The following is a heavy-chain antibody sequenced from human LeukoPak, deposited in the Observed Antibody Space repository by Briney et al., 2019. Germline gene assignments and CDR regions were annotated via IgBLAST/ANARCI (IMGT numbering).Heavy chain of an antibody. Sequence: ASVKVSCKASGGTFSSYAISWVRQAPGQGLEWMGGIIPIFGTANYAQKFQGRVTIAADKSTSTAYMELSSLKSEDTAVYYCAITIMVRGVIGGSDYWGQRTLVTVSS. CDR2: IIPIFGTA. CDR3: AITIMVRGVIGGSDY. V-gene: IGHV1-69*06. J-gene: IGHJ4*02. D-gene: IGHD3-10*01. CDR1: GGTFSSYA.